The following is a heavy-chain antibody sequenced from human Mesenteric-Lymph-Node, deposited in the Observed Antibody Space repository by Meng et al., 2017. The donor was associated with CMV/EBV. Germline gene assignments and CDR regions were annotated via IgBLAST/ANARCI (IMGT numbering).Heavy chain of an antibody. D-gene: IGHD3-3*01. CDR2: INHSGST. CDR1: GGSFSGYY. V-gene: IGHV4-34*01. J-gene: IGHJ4*02. Sequence: SETLSLTCAVYGGSFSGYYWSWIRQSPGKGLEWIGEINHSGSTNYNPSLKSRVTISVDTSKNQFSLKLSSVTAADTAVYYCARSYYDFWSGYYGLDYWGQGTLVTVSS. CDR3: ARSYYDFWSGYYGLDY.